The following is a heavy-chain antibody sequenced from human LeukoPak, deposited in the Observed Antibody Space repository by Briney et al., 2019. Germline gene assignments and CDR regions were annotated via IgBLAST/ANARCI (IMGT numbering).Heavy chain of an antibody. CDR2: IYYSGST. CDR3: AREHYDSSGYYDDY. D-gene: IGHD3-22*01. Sequence: SETLSLTCIVSGGSISSGGYYWSWIRQHPGKGLEWIGYIYYSGSTYYNPSLKSRVTISVDTSKNQFSLKLSSVTAADTAVYYCAREHYDSSGYYDDYWGQGTLVTVSS. J-gene: IGHJ4*02. V-gene: IGHV4-31*03. CDR1: GGSISSGGYY.